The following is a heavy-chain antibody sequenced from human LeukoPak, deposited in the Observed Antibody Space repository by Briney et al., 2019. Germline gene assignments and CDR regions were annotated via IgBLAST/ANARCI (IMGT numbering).Heavy chain of an antibody. D-gene: IGHD3-22*01. CDR3: VRWGVEVGIDY. CDR2: INPDGSDT. J-gene: IGHJ4*02. Sequence: GGSLRLSCEASEFTFISYWMGWVRQAPGKGLEWVANINPDGSDTYYVDSVKGRFTISRDNAKKSMFLQMNSLRAEDTAVYYCVRWGVEVGIDYWGQGTLGTVSS. CDR1: EFTFISYW. V-gene: IGHV3-7*01.